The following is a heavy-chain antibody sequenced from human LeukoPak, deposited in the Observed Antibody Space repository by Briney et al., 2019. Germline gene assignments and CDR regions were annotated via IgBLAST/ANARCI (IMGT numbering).Heavy chain of an antibody. Sequence: QTGGSLRLSCAASGFTFSSYAMHWVRQTPGKGLDWVAITSFDGKTQYYADSVKGRFTISRDNSKNTLYLHMDSLRGDDTAVYYCARGDYKYMDVWGKGSTVTVSS. CDR2: TSFDGKTQ. CDR1: GFTFSSYA. CDR3: ARGDYKYMDV. V-gene: IGHV3-30*01. J-gene: IGHJ6*03.